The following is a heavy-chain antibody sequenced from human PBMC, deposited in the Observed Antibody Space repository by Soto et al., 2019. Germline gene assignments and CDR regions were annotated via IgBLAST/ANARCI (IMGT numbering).Heavy chain of an antibody. V-gene: IGHV4-34*01. CDR2: INHSGST. CDR1: GGSFSGYY. CDR3: ARAPDRSGWPFDY. D-gene: IGHD6-19*01. Sequence: PSETLSLTCAVYGGSFSGYYWSWIRQPPGKGLEWIGEINHSGSTNYNPSLKSRVTISVDTSKNQFSLKLSSVTAADTAVYYCARAPDRSGWPFDYGGQGTLATVSS. J-gene: IGHJ4*02.